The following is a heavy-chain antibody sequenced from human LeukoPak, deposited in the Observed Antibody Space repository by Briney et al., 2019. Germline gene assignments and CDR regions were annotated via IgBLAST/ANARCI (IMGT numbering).Heavy chain of an antibody. Sequence: GESLKISCKISGYKLTNNWIGWVRQVPGKGLEWMGLIYPGYSDAKYSPSFQGQVTLSVDASISTAYLQLSGLRASDTAIYYCARPQYSGSYYAFDIWGQGTMVTVSS. CDR3: ARPQYSGSYYAFDI. CDR2: IYPGYSDA. D-gene: IGHD1-26*01. V-gene: IGHV5-51*01. J-gene: IGHJ3*02. CDR1: GYKLTNNW.